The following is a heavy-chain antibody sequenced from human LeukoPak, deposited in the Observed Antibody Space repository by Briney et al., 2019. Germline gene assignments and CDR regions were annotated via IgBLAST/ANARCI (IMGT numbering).Heavy chain of an antibody. Sequence: SETLSLTCAVSGGSISSSNWRSWVRQPPGKGLEWIGEIYHSGSTNYNPSLKSRVTISVDKSKNQFSLKLSSVTAADTAVYYCARVGSSSWYSAHWFDPWGQGTLVTVSS. J-gene: IGHJ5*02. CDR3: ARVGSSSWYSAHWFDP. CDR1: GGSISSSNW. V-gene: IGHV4-4*02. CDR2: IYHSGST. D-gene: IGHD6-13*01.